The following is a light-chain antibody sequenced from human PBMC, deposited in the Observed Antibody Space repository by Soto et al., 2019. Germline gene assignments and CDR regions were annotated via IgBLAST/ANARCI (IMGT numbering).Light chain of an antibody. CDR3: QQSYGTPWT. J-gene: IGKJ1*01. Sequence: DLQMTQSPSSLSASVGDRVTITCRARQSISSYLNWYQQKPGKAPKLLIYAASSLQSGVPSRFSGSGSGTDFTLTISSLQPEDFATYYCQQSYGTPWTFGQGTKVGIQ. V-gene: IGKV1-39*01. CDR1: QSISSY. CDR2: AAS.